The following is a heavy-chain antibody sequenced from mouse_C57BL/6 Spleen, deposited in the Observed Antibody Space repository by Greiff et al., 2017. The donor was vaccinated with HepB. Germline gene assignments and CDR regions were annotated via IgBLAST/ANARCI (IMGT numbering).Heavy chain of an antibody. CDR3: ASYSNYVGDAMDY. V-gene: IGHV1-64*01. CDR1: GYTFTSYW. Sequence: QVQLQQPGAELVKPGASVKLSCKASGYTFTSYWMHWVKQRPGHGLEWIGMIHPNSGSTNYNEKFKSKATLTVDKSSSTAYMQLSSLTSEDSAVYYCASYSNYVGDAMDYWGQGTSVTVSS. J-gene: IGHJ4*01. D-gene: IGHD2-5*01. CDR2: IHPNSGST.